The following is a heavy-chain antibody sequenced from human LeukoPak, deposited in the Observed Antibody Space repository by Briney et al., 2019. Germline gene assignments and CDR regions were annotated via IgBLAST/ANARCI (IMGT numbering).Heavy chain of an antibody. CDR1: GDSISSNNYY. CDR3: ATGSGWSYYFDS. CDR2: VYYSGTT. V-gene: IGHV4-39*01. Sequence: SETLSLTCTVSGDSISSNNYYWGWIRQPPGKGLEWIGNVYYSGTTYYNPSLKSRVTISDDTSKNQFSLTLTSVTAADTAVYYCATGSGWSYYFDSWGQGTLVTVSS. D-gene: IGHD6-19*01. J-gene: IGHJ4*02.